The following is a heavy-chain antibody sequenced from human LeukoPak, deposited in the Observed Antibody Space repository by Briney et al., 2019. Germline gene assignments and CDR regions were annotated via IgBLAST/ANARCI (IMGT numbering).Heavy chain of an antibody. J-gene: IGHJ6*02. Sequence: GASVKVSCKASGYTFTSYGISWVRQAPGQGLEWMGWISAYNGNTNYVQKLQGRVTMTTDTSTSTAYMELRSLRSDDTAVYHCARDLPQYSSGWPLHYGMDVWGQGTTVTVSS. V-gene: IGHV1-18*01. D-gene: IGHD6-19*01. CDR2: ISAYNGNT. CDR1: GYTFTSYG. CDR3: ARDLPQYSSGWPLHYGMDV.